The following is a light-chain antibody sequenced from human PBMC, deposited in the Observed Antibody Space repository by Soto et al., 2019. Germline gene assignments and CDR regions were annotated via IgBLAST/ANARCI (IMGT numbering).Light chain of an antibody. Sequence: EIGLTQSPGTLSLSPGERATLSCRASQSINTRYSAWYQQKPGQPPRLLIYATSSRAPGIPDRFSGSGSGTDFTLTISRLEPEDFAVYYCQQYDDSARYKFGQGTNLDIK. CDR3: QQYDDSARYK. V-gene: IGKV3-20*01. J-gene: IGKJ2*01. CDR1: QSINTRY. CDR2: ATS.